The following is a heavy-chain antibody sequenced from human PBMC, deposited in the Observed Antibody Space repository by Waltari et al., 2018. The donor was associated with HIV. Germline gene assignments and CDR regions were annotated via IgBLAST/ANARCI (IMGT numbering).Heavy chain of an antibody. Sequence: EVQLLESGGGLVQPGGSLRLSCRASGFSFRIYAMNGVRQAPGKGVDWVACISGSGNNSYYANSVKGRFTISRYNSKNKVFHQMKSLTPEDTAFYYCTKDPVTAVGNINWFDPWGQGTLVTVSS. CDR2: ISGSGNNS. CDR1: GFSFRIYA. J-gene: IGHJ5*02. V-gene: IGHV3-23*01. D-gene: IGHD6-13*01. CDR3: TKDPVTAVGNINWFDP.